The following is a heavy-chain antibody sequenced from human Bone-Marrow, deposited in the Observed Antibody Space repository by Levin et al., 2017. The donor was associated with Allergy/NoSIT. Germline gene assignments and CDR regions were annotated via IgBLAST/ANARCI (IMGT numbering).Heavy chain of an antibody. CDR1: GGSFSSDY. CDR2: IHTSGRT. CDR3: ARLISTSLYYGMGV. J-gene: IGHJ6*02. D-gene: IGHD2-2*01. Sequence: SQTLSLTCTVSGGSFSSDYWNWIQQPAGKGLEWVGRIHTSGRTYYNPSLKSRVTMSLDTSKNQFSLKLSSVTAADTAVYYCARLISTSLYYGMGVWGQGTTVTVSS. V-gene: IGHV4-4*07.